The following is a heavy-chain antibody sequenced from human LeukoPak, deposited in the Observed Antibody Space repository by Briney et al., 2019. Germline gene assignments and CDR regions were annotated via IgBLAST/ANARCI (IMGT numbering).Heavy chain of an antibody. Sequence: PSETLSLTCTVSVASPSRTNYYWGWIRQPPGRGWGGIGGINNLGITYYNPSLKSRVTISVDTSKNQFSLKLSSVTAADTAVYYCARLGAGPTYYDFWSGYSSFYFDYWGQGTLVTVSS. CDR2: INNLGIT. V-gene: IGHV4-39*01. D-gene: IGHD3-3*01. J-gene: IGHJ4*02. CDR3: ARLGAGPTYYDFWSGYSSFYFDY. CDR1: VASPSRTNYY.